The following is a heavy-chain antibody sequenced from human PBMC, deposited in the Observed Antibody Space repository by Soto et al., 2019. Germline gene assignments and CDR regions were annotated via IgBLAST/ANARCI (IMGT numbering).Heavy chain of an antibody. J-gene: IGHJ3*02. CDR3: ASKFGELLADAFDI. Sequence: SETLSLTCTVSNASISSRKWWTWVRQTPGKGLKWIGEIYHSGSINHNPSLKGRVTMSVDKSNNQFSLKMTSVTAADTAVYYCASKFGELLADAFDIWGQGTVVT. D-gene: IGHD3-10*01. CDR2: IYHSGSI. CDR1: NASISSRKW. V-gene: IGHV4-4*02.